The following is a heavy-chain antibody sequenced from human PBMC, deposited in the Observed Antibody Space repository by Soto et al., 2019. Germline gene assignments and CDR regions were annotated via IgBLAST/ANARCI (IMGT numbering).Heavy chain of an antibody. CDR3: AKDSSTYYDSSGLFDY. CDR1: GFTFSSYG. D-gene: IGHD3-22*01. J-gene: IGHJ4*02. Sequence: GGSLRLSCAASGFTFSSYGMHWVRQAPGKGLEWVAVISYDGSNKYYADSVKGRFTISRDNSKNTLYLQMNSLRAEDTAVYYCAKDSSTYYDSSGLFDYWGQGTLVTVSS. CDR2: ISYDGSNK. V-gene: IGHV3-30*18.